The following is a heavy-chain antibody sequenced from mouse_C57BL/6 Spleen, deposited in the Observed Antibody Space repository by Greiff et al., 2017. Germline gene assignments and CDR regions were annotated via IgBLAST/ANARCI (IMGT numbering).Heavy chain of an antibody. V-gene: IGHV1-82*01. J-gene: IGHJ4*01. CDR3: ARQAGLTWAMDY. D-gene: IGHD3-2*02. CDR2: IYPGDGDT. Sequence: QVQLQQSGPELVKPGASVKISCKASGYAFSSSWMNWVKQRPGKGLEWIGRIYPGDGDTNYNGKFKGKATLTADKSSSTAYMQLSSLTSEDSAVYFCARQAGLTWAMDYWGQGTSVTVSS. CDR1: GYAFSSSW.